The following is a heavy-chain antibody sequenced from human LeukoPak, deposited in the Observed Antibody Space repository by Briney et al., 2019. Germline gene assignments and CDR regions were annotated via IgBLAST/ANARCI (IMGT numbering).Heavy chain of an antibody. D-gene: IGHD4-17*01. J-gene: IGHJ4*02. CDR2: IIPIFGTA. CDR3: ARTANSYGDYDGDFDY. CDR1: GYPFSSYA. V-gene: IGHV1-69*13. Sequence: SVKVSCKASGYPFSSYAISWVRQAPGQGLEWMGGIIPIFGTANYAQKFQGRVTITADESTSTAYMELSSLRSEDTAVYYCARTANSYGDYDGDFDYWGQGTLVTVSS.